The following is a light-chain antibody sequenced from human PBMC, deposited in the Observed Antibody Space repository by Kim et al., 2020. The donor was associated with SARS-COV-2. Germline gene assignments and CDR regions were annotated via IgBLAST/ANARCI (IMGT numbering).Light chain of an antibody. V-gene: IGLV3-1*01. Sequence: SVSPGQTASITCSGDKLGYKYACWYQQKPGQSPVLVIYQDSKRPSGIPERFSGSNSGNTATLTISGTQAMDEADYYCQAWDSRNWVFGGGTKLTVL. CDR3: QAWDSRNWV. CDR1: KLGYKY. CDR2: QDS. J-gene: IGLJ3*02.